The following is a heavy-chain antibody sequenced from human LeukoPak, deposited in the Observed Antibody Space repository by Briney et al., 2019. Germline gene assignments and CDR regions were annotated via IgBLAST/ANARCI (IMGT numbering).Heavy chain of an antibody. V-gene: IGHV3-23*01. CDR3: AKEVRSDCSGGSCHIDY. Sequence: GGSLRLSCAASGFTFSSYAMSWVRQAPGKGLEWVSAISGSGGSTYYADSVKGRFTISRDNSKNTLYLQMNSLRAEDTAVYYCAKEVRSDCSGGSCHIDYWGQGTLVTVSS. D-gene: IGHD2-15*01. J-gene: IGHJ4*02. CDR2: ISGSGGST. CDR1: GFTFSSYA.